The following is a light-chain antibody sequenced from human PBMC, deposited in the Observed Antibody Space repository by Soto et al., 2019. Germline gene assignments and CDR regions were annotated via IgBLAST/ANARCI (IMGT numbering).Light chain of an antibody. CDR3: QSYDSSRSGYV. Sequence: QSVLTQPPSVSGAPGQRVTISCTGSSSNIGAGYDVHWYQQLPGTAPKLLIYNNNNRPSGVPDRFSGSKSGTSASLAITGLQAEDEADYYCQSYDSSRSGYVFGTGNKVTV. CDR2: NNN. J-gene: IGLJ1*01. CDR1: SSNIGAGYD. V-gene: IGLV1-40*01.